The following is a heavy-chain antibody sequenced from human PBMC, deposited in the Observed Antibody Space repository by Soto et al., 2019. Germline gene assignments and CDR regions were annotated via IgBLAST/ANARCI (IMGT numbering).Heavy chain of an antibody. V-gene: IGHV1-8*01. D-gene: IGHD2-21*01. CDR3: ARGSHRPGGSRVAPVDY. CDR1: GYTFTSYD. J-gene: IGHJ4*02. Sequence: ASVKVSCKASGYTFTSYDINWVRQATGQGLEWMGWMNPNSGNTGYAQKFQGRVTMTRNTSISTAYMELSSLRSEDTAVYYCARGSHRPGGSRVAPVDYWGQGTLVTVSS. CDR2: MNPNSGNT.